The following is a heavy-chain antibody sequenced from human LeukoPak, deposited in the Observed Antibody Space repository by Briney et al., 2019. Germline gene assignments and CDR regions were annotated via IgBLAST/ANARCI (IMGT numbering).Heavy chain of an antibody. J-gene: IGHJ4*02. CDR1: GFTFSSHE. Sequence: GGSLRLSCAASGFTFSSHEMNWVRQAPGKGLEWVSYISSSGSTIYYADSVKGRFTISRDNAKNSLYLQMNSLRAEDTAVYYCARDNGSGSPDYWGQGTLVTVSS. D-gene: IGHD3-10*01. CDR3: ARDNGSGSPDY. CDR2: ISSSGSTI. V-gene: IGHV3-48*03.